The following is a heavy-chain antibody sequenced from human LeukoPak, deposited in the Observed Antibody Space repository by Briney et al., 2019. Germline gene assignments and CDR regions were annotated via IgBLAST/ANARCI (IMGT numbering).Heavy chain of an antibody. CDR3: ARAPLSGTYYTDAFDI. J-gene: IGHJ3*02. Sequence: PSESLSLTCAVSGGSISTNNWWTWVRQPPGKGLEWIGEIHHSGSTDYNPSLKSRVTISPDKSKNQFSLTLTSVTAADTAVYFCARAPLSGTYYTDAFDIWGQGTMVTVSS. D-gene: IGHD1-26*01. CDR2: IHHSGST. CDR1: GGSISTNNW. V-gene: IGHV4-4*02.